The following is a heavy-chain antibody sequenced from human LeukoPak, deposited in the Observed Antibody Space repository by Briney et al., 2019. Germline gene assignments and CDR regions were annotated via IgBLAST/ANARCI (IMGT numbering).Heavy chain of an antibody. J-gene: IGHJ4*02. Sequence: ASVKVSCKASGYTFTGYHMHWVRQAPGQGLEWMGWINPNSGGTNYAQKFQGRVTMTRDTSISTAYMELSRLRSDDTAVYYCARDLAEQWLVTGGYYFDYWGQGTLVTVSS. V-gene: IGHV1-2*02. CDR1: GYTFTGYH. D-gene: IGHD6-19*01. CDR2: INPNSGGT. CDR3: ARDLAEQWLVTGGYYFDY.